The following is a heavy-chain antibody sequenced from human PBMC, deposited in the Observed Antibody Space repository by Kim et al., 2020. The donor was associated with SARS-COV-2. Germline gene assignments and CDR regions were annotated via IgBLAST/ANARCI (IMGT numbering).Heavy chain of an antibody. V-gene: IGHV4-39*01. Sequence: SETLSLTCTVSGGSISSSSYYWGWIRQPPGKGLEWIGSIYYSGSTYYNPSLKSRVTISVDTSKNQFSLKLSSVTAADTAVYYCARHGDWGVTLYFDYWGQGTLVTVSS. CDR3: ARHGDWGVTLYFDY. D-gene: IGHD3-10*01. J-gene: IGHJ4*02. CDR1: GGSISSSSYY. CDR2: IYYSGST.